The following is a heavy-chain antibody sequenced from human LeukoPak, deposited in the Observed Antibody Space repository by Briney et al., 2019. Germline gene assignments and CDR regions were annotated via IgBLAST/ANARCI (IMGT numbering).Heavy chain of an antibody. CDR3: ARDAGYGMDV. CDR1: GGSISSASYY. J-gene: IGHJ6*02. CDR2: IYYSGST. Sequence: SQTLSLTCTVSGGSISSASYYWSWIRQHPGKGLEWIGYIYYSGSTYYNLSLKSRVTISVDTSKNQFSLKLSSVTAADMAVYYCARDAGYGMDVWGQGTTVTVSS. V-gene: IGHV4-31*03.